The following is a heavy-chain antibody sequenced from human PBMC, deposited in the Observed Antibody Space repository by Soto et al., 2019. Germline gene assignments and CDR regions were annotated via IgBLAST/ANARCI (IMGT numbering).Heavy chain of an antibody. D-gene: IGHD3-10*01. CDR1: GGSISSSSYY. CDR3: ARHAEVMVRGVITPFYYYGMDF. CDR2: IYYSGST. Sequence: SETLSLTCTVSGGSISSSSYYWGWIRQPPGKGLEWIGSIYYSGSTYYNPSLKSRVTISVDTSKNQFSLKLSSVTAADTAVYYCARHAEVMVRGVITPFYYYGMDFWGQGTSVTVSS. V-gene: IGHV4-39*01. J-gene: IGHJ6*02.